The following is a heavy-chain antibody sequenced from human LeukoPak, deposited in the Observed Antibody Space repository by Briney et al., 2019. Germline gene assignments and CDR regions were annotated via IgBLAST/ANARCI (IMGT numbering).Heavy chain of an antibody. CDR1: GGSISSYY. V-gene: IGHV4-59*01. CDR3: ARGRVSGSYLRAFNY. Sequence: PSETLSLTCTVSGGSISSYYWSWIRQPPGKGLEWIGYIYYTGSTNYNPSLKSRATISVDTSKNQFSLNLSSVTAAGTAVYYCARGRVSGSYLRAFNYWGQGTLVTVSS. CDR2: IYYTGST. D-gene: IGHD1-26*01. J-gene: IGHJ4*02.